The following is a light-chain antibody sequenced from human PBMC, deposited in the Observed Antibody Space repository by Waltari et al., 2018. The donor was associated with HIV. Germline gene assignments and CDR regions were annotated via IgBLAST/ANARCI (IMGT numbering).Light chain of an antibody. V-gene: IGKV4-1*01. J-gene: IGKJ1*01. CDR3: QQYYNNPWS. CDR1: HSVLHITSNKNY. CDR2: WAS. Sequence: DFVVTQSPDSLAVSLGERASFNCSTSHSVLHITSNKNYLAWYQQRPGQPPTLLIYWASIRDSGVPDRLSGSGSGTDFTRTISRLQAEYVAVYYCQQYYNNPWSFGQGTKVEIK.